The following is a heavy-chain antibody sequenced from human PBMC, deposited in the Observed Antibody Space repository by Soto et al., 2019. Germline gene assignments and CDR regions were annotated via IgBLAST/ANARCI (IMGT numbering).Heavy chain of an antibody. CDR1: GFTFSSYA. V-gene: IGHV3-30-3*01. D-gene: IGHD3-3*01. J-gene: IGHJ6*02. CDR2: ISYDGSNK. Sequence: GGSLRLSCAASGFTFSSYAMHWVRQAPGKGLEWVAVISYDGSNKYYADSVKGRFTISRDNSKNTLYLQMNSLRAEDTAVYYCARGGVLRFLEWDYYYYGMDVWGQGTTVTVSS. CDR3: ARGGVLRFLEWDYYYYGMDV.